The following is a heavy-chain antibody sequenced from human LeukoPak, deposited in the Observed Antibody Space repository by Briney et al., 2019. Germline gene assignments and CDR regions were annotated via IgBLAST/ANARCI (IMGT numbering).Heavy chain of an antibody. CDR1: GFTFSSYS. Sequence: GGSLRLSCAASGFTFSSYSMNWVRQAPGKGLEWVSYISSSSSTIYYADSVKGRFTISRDNAKNSLYLQMNSLRDEDTAVYYCAREGGDYVGYDAFDIWGQRTMVTVSS. CDR2: ISSSSSTI. J-gene: IGHJ3*02. D-gene: IGHD4-17*01. CDR3: AREGGDYVGYDAFDI. V-gene: IGHV3-48*02.